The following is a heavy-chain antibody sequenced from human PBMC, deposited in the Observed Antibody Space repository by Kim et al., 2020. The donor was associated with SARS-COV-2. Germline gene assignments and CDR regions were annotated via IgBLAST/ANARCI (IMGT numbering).Heavy chain of an antibody. J-gene: IGHJ4*02. CDR2: ST. Sequence: STYYTPSLKGRVTISVDTSKNQFSLKLSSVTAADTAVYYCTYYDFWRFDYWGQGTLVTVSS. V-gene: IGHV4-39*01. D-gene: IGHD3-3*01. CDR3: TYYDFWRFDY.